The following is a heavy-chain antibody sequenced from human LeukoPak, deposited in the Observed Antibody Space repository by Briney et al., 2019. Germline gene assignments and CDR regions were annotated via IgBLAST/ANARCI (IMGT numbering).Heavy chain of an antibody. Sequence: ASVKVSCEASGYTFTGYYVHWVRQAPGQGLEWMGRINPNSGDTNYAQKFQGRVTMTRDTSISTAYMELSRLRSDDTAVYYCARDYCGGDCFPDYWGQGTLVTVSS. CDR2: INPNSGDT. CDR3: ARDYCGGDCFPDY. D-gene: IGHD2-21*02. CDR1: GYTFTGYY. J-gene: IGHJ4*02. V-gene: IGHV1-2*06.